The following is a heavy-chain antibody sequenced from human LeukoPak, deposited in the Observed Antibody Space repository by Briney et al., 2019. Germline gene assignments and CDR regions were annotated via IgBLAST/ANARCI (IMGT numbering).Heavy chain of an antibody. CDR2: IIPIFGTA. V-gene: IGHV1-69*13. CDR1: GGPFSSYA. Sequence: ASVKFSCKASGGPFSSYAISWVRQAPGQGLEWMGGIIPIFGTANYAQKFQGRVTITADESTGTAVIELSSLGSEDTAVYYCAREVGRVAGTEFGYWGQGTLVTVSS. CDR3: AREVGRVAGTEFGY. D-gene: IGHD6-19*01. J-gene: IGHJ4*02.